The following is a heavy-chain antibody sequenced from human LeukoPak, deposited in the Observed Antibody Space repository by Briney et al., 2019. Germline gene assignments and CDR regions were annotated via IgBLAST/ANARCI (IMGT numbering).Heavy chain of an antibody. V-gene: IGHV4-61*01. J-gene: IGHJ4*02. CDR2: IYYSGST. CDR3: ARAGYRYGSIVIVY. D-gene: IGHD5-18*01. CDR1: GGSISSGSNY. Sequence: SETLSLTCTVSGGSISSGSNYWSWIRPPPGRGLEWIVYIYYSGSTNYHPSLKSPVTISADTSNNQFSLKVSSVTAADPVGYYCARAGYRYGSIVIVYCGQGTLCSVSS.